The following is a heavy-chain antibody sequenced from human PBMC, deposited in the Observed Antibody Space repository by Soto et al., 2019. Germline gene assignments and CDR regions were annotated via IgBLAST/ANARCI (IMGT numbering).Heavy chain of an antibody. CDR2: ISAYNGNT. J-gene: IGHJ6*02. CDR3: ARQQWLYYYYGMDV. CDR1: GYTFTTYG. Sequence: QVQLVQSGAEVKKPGASVKVSCKASGYTFTTYGISWVRQAPGQGLEWMGWISAYNGNTNYAQKIQGRVTMTTATSTSTAYMELRSLRSADTAVYYCARQQWLYYYYGMDVWGQGTTVTVSS. D-gene: IGHD6-19*01. V-gene: IGHV1-18*01.